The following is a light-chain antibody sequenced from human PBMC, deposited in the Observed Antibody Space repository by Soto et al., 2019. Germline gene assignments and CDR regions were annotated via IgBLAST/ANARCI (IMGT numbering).Light chain of an antibody. CDR2: LNSDGSH. CDR1: SGHSSYA. Sequence: QPVLTQSPSASASLGASVKLTCTLSSGHSSYAIAWHQHRPEKGPRYLMKLNSDGSHSKGDGIPDRFSGSSSGAERYLTISSLQSEDEADYFCQTWVTGIQVFGGGTKVTVL. J-gene: IGLJ2*01. V-gene: IGLV4-69*01. CDR3: QTWVTGIQV.